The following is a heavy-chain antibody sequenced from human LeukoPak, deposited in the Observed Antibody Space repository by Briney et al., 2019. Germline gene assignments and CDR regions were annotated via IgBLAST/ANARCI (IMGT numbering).Heavy chain of an antibody. CDR3: VKDGAIDVVRGVISPFDY. CDR1: GFTFSTYT. Sequence: GGSLRLSCAASGFTFSTYTMNWVRQAPGKGLEYVSAISSNGGSTYYADSVKGRFTISRDNSKNTLYLQMSSLRAGDTAVYYCVKDGAIDVVRGVISPFDYWGQGTLVTVSS. CDR2: ISSNGGST. J-gene: IGHJ4*02. D-gene: IGHD3-10*01. V-gene: IGHV3-64D*06.